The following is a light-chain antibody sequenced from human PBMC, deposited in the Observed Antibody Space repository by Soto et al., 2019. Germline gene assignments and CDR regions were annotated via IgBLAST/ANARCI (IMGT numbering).Light chain of an antibody. Sequence: EIVMTQSPATLSVSPGERATLSCRASQSVSSNLAWYQQKVGQAPRLLIYGASTRATGIPARFSGSGSGTEFSLTISSLQPEDFAVYYCQQYDNWPCTFGQGTKVDIK. V-gene: IGKV3-15*01. CDR2: GAS. J-gene: IGKJ1*01. CDR1: QSVSSN. CDR3: QQYDNWPCT.